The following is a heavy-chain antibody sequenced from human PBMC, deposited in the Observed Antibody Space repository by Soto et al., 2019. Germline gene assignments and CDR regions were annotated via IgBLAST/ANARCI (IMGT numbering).Heavy chain of an antibody. CDR1: GGSIRDYY. V-gene: IGHV4-39*07. CDR2: IYYSGAT. J-gene: IGHJ5*02. CDR3: ARRFGNYGDYFWFDP. D-gene: IGHD4-17*01. Sequence: PSETLSLTCTVSGGSIRDYYWAWVRQPPGKGLEWIGSIYYSGATYYNPSLKSRVTISVDRSKNQFSLKLSSVTAADTAVYYCARRFGNYGDYFWFDPWGQGTLVTVS.